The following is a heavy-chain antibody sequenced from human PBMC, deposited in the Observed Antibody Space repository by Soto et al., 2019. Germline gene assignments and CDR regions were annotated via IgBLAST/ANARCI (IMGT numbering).Heavy chain of an antibody. CDR1: GFTFDSPYSHG. J-gene: IGHJ4*01. D-gene: IGHD2-8*01. CDR2: ISSNGANT. CDR3: VSWVSAHFDY. Sequence: GGSLRLSCAASGFTFDSPYSHGMSWVRQSPGKGPGWLTTISSNGANTHYAKSVKGRFTITKDTSRNTVHLHMNSLSAGDKATYFCVSWVSAHFDYWGHGTPVTVSS. V-gene: IGHV3-23*01.